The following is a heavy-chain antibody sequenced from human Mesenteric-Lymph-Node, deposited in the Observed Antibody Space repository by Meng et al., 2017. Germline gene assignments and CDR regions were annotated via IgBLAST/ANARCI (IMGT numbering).Heavy chain of an antibody. CDR1: GYTFTSYA. CDR3: ARAVTMIVVADY. D-gene: IGHD3-22*01. Sequence: ASVKVSCKASGYTFTSYAMHWVRQAPGQGLEWMGWINPNSGGTNYAQKFQGRVTMTRDTSISTAYMELSRLRSDDTAVYYCARAVTMIVVADYWGQGTLVTVSS. CDR2: INPNSGGT. J-gene: IGHJ4*02. V-gene: IGHV1-2*02.